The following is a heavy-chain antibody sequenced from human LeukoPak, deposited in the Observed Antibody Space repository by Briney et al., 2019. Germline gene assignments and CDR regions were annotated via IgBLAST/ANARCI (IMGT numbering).Heavy chain of an antibody. CDR2: LSHSGRA. CDR3: ARTDYDSLKGHYRFDP. J-gene: IGHJ5*02. V-gene: IGHV4-38-2*01. Sequence: PAETLSLTCGVSGYSISSGYYWGWIRQPPGKVLELLGGLSHSGRAYYSPSLQSRLTISRDTSKNPFSLNLSSLTAADTAVYFCARTDYDSLKGHYRFDPWGQGTLVTVSS. CDR1: GYSISSGYY. D-gene: IGHD3-3*01.